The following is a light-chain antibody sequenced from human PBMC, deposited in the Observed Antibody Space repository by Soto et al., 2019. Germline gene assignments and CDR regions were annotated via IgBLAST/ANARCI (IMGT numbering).Light chain of an antibody. CDR2: GAF. J-gene: IGKJ4*01. CDR1: QSVRYN. CDR3: QQYKNWPPLT. Sequence: EIVMTQSPATLSVSPGETATLSCRASQSVRYNLAWYQKKPGQGPRLLIYGAFTRATGIPARFSGSGSGTEFTITISSLQSEDFAVYYCQQYKNWPPLTFGGGTKVEIK. V-gene: IGKV3-15*01.